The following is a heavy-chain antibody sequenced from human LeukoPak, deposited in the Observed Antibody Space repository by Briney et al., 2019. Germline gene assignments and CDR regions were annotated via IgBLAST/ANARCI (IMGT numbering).Heavy chain of an antibody. CDR2: IIPIFGTA. J-gene: IGHJ6*03. Sequence: ASVKVSCKASGGTFSSYAISWVRQAPGQGLEWMGGIIPIFGTANYAQKFQGRVTMTEDTSTDTAYMELSSLRSEDTAVYYCATRGRSGRYYYCYMDVWGKGTTVTVS. CDR3: ATRGRSGRYYYCYMDV. CDR1: GGTFSSYA. V-gene: IGHV1-69*06. D-gene: IGHD7-27*01.